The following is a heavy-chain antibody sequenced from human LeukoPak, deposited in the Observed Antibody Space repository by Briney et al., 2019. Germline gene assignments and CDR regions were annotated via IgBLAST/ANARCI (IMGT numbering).Heavy chain of an antibody. J-gene: IGHJ4*02. Sequence: ASVKVSCKASGYTFTSYYMHWVRQAPGQGLEWMGIINPSGGSTSYAQKFQGRVTMTRDTSTNTAYMELRRLRSDDTAVYYCARGGTSGWRTPNDDYWGQGTLVTVSS. CDR2: INPSGGST. V-gene: IGHV1-46*01. CDR3: ARGGTSGWRTPNDDY. CDR1: GYTFTSYY. D-gene: IGHD6-19*01.